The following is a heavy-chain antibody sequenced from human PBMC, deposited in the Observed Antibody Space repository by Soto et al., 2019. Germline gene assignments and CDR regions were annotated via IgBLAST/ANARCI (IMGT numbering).Heavy chain of an antibody. CDR1: GFTFSSYA. J-gene: IGHJ4*02. V-gene: IGHV3-23*01. Sequence: GGSLRLSCAASGFTFSSYAMSWVRQAPGKGLEWVSAISGSGGSTYYADSVKGRFTISRDNSNNTLYLQMNSLRAEDTAVYYCAIWRVPAAIYYGNFDYWGQGTLVTVSS. CDR3: AIWRVPAAIYYGNFDY. CDR2: ISGSGGST. D-gene: IGHD2-2*01.